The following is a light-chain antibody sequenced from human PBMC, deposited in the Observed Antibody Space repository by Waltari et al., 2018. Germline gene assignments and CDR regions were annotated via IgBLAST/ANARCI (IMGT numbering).Light chain of an antibody. V-gene: IGKV3-11*01. CDR3: QQRHDWPLN. CDR2: DAA. J-gene: IGKJ4*01. Sequence: EILLTQSPVTLSVSPGERATLSCKASQSVGSYLAWYQQKPGQAPRLLIYDAANRASGMPARFSGSGSGTDFTLTISNVEPEDFAVYYCQQRHDWPLNFGGGTKVEIK. CDR1: QSVGSY.